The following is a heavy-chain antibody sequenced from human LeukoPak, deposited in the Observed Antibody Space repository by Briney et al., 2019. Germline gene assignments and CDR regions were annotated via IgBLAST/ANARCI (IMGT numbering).Heavy chain of an antibody. CDR3: ARDPGTYDYGDQYSYGLGD. CDR2: IYYSGST. D-gene: IGHD5-18*01. J-gene: IGHJ4*02. CDR1: GGSISSGDYY. Sequence: SETLSLTCTVSGGSISSGDYYWSWIRQHPGKGLEWIGYIYYSGSTYYNPSLKSRVTISVDTSKNQFSLKLSSVTAADTAVYYCARDPGTYDYGDQYSYGLGDWGQGTLVTVSS. V-gene: IGHV4-31*03.